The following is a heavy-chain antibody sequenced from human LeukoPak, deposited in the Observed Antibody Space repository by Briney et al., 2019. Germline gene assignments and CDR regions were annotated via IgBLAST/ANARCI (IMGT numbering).Heavy chain of an antibody. V-gene: IGHV1-2*02. D-gene: IGHD2-21*02. CDR1: GCTFTGYY. J-gene: IGHJ4*02. Sequence: GASVKVSCKASGCTFTGYYMHWVRQAPGQGLEWMGWINPNSGGTNYAQKFQGRVTMTRDTSISTAYMELSRLRSDDTAVYYCARNHLIGVVVTDYWGQGTLVTVSS. CDR3: ARNHLIGVVVTDY. CDR2: INPNSGGT.